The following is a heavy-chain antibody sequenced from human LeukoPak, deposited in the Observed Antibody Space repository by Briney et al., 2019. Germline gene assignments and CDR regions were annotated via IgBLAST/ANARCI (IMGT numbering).Heavy chain of an antibody. CDR1: GGPISSSSYY. J-gene: IGHJ5*02. V-gene: IGHV4-39*01. CDR2: SYYSGST. D-gene: IGHD3-3*01. CDR3: ALKSGTVGVDRKFDP. Sequence: PSETLSLTCTVSGGPISSSSYYWGCIRQPPAKGLEWNGSSYYSGSTYYNPSLKSRVTISVDTSKNQFSLKLSSVTAADTAVYYCALKSGTVGVDRKFDPWGQGTLVTVSS.